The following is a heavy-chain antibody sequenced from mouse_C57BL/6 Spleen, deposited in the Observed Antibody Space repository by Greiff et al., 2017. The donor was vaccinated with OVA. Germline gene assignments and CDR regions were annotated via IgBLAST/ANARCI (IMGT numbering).Heavy chain of an antibody. CDR1: GYAFSSSW. J-gene: IGHJ4*01. CDR2: IYPGDGDT. D-gene: IGHD1-1*01. Sequence: QVQLQQSGPELVKPGASVKISCKASGYAFSSSWMNWVKQRPGKGLEWIGRIYPGDGDTNYNGKFKGKATLTADKSSSTAYMQLSSLTSEDSAVYFCASETTVVAYYAMDYWGQGTSVTVSS. CDR3: ASETTVVAYYAMDY. V-gene: IGHV1-82*01.